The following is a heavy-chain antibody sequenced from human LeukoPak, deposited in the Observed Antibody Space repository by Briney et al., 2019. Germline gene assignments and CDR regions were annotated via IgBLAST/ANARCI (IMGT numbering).Heavy chain of an antibody. CDR2: ISGSGDST. V-gene: IGHV3-23*01. CDR3: AKGAPLAGDWFDP. CDR1: GFPFNSDA. J-gene: IGHJ5*02. Sequence: GSLRLSCAASGFPFNSDAMRWVRQAPGKGLEWVSAISGSGDSTYYADSVKGRFTISRDNSKNTLYLQMNSLRAEDTALYYCAKGAPLAGDWFDPWGQGTLVTVSS. D-gene: IGHD3-10*01.